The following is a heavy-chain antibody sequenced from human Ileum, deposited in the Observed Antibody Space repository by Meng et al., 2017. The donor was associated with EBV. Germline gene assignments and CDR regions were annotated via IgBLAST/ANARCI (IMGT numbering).Heavy chain of an antibody. V-gene: IGHV4-4*02. D-gene: IGHD3-16*01. Sequence: AEPGASIPGLVKPSETQSPTRAVSGGPIRRSEWWRCARQPPGMGLEWFGDTSHRGSTKYSRSLKRRVAISLDKSKIQLLLKLSSVPAADTVVYYCASSDDYRSDYWGQETLVTVSS. CDR3: ASSDDYRSDY. CDR1: GGPIRRSEW. J-gene: IGHJ4*02. CDR2: TSHRGST.